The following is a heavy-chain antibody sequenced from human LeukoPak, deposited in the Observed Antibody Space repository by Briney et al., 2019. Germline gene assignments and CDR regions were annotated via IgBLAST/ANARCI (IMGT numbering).Heavy chain of an antibody. CDR2: ITTSGGST. J-gene: IGHJ1*01. CDR3: VCYDNAAEYFHY. Sequence: PGGSLRLSCAASGFTFSSYAMSWVRQAPGKGLVWVSSITTSGGSTSYADSVKGRFTISRDNSKNTLYLQMNSLRAEDTALYYCVCYDNAAEYFHYWGQGTLVTVSS. V-gene: IGHV3-23*01. D-gene: IGHD3-22*01. CDR1: GFTFSSYA.